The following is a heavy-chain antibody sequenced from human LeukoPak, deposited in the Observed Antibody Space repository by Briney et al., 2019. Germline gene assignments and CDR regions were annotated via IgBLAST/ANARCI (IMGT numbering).Heavy chain of an antibody. D-gene: IGHD3-22*01. J-gene: IGHJ3*02. V-gene: IGHV1-2*06. CDR2: INPNSGGT. Sequence: ASVKVSCKASGYTFTGYYMHWVRQAPGQGLEWMGRINPNSGGTNYAQKFQGRVTMTRDTSISTAHMELSRLRSDDTAVYYCARDPFYYDSSGYNDAFDIWGQGTMVTVSS. CDR1: GYTFTGYY. CDR3: ARDPFYYDSSGYNDAFDI.